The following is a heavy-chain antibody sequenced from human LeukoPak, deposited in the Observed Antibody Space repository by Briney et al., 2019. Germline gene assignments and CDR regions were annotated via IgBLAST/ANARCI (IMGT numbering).Heavy chain of an antibody. D-gene: IGHD1-1*01. V-gene: IGHV4-4*02. J-gene: IGHJ4*02. Sequence: SETLSLTCAVSGGSISSSNWWSWVRQPPGKGLEWIGEIYHSGSTYYNPSLKSRVTISVDRSKNQFSLKLSSVTAADTALYYCAQLHQSGTTDYWGQGTLVTVSS. CDR2: IYHSGST. CDR1: GGSISSSNW. CDR3: AQLHQSGTTDY.